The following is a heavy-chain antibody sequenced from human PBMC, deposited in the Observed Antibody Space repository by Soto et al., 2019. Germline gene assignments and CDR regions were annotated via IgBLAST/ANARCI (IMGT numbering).Heavy chain of an antibody. CDR3: ARASPSALYASDI. CDR2: ISYSENP. J-gene: IGHJ3*02. CDR1: GDSISSDVYH. Sequence: SETRSLTCTVSGDSISSDVYHWTWVRQVPGKGLEWIGHISYSENPYFSPSLKSRLTMSIDTSKNQFSLKMSSVTAADTAMYYCARASPSALYASDIWGLGKMVTVSS. V-gene: IGHV4-31*03. D-gene: IGHD2-2*01.